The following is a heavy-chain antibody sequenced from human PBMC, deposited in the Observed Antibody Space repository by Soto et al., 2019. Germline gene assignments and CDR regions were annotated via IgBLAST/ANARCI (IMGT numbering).Heavy chain of an antibody. CDR2: IYYSGST. V-gene: IGHV4-39*01. D-gene: IGHD6-13*01. Sequence: PSETLSLTCTVSGVSISSRTYYLGWSRHPPGKGLEWIGIIYYSGSTPYNPSLKSRVTMSVDTSTNQFSLKLNSVTAADTAVYDCTRHERPAAADLRLAYWVQGPLVT. CDR1: GVSISSRTYY. J-gene: IGHJ4*02. CDR3: TRHERPAAADLRLAY.